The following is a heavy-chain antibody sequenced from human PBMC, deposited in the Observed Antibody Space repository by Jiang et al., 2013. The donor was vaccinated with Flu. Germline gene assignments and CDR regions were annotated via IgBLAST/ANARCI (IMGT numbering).Heavy chain of an antibody. J-gene: IGHJ6*02. CDR2: IYTSGST. D-gene: IGHD5-18*01. CDR1: GGSISSGSYY. CDR3: AKSGPLRGYSYYYGMDV. V-gene: IGHV4-61*02. Sequence: GPGLVKPSQTLSLTCTVSGGSISSGSYYWSWIRQPAGKGLEWIGRIYTSGSTNYNPSLKSRVTISVDTSKNQFSLKLSSVTAADTAVYYCAKSGPLRGYSYYYGMDVWGQGTTVTVSS.